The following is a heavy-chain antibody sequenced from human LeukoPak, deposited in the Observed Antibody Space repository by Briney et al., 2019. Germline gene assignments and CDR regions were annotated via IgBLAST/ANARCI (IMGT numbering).Heavy chain of an antibody. CDR1: GGSISSSSHY. J-gene: IGHJ5*02. V-gene: IGHV4-39*07. CDR2: IYYSGST. D-gene: IGHD3-9*01. Sequence: SETLSLTCIASGGSISSSSHYWGWIRQPPGKGLEWIGSIYYSGSTYYNPSLKSRVTIAVDTSKNQFSLKLSSVTAADTAVYYCARGWWFDWTENWFDPWGQGTLVTVSS. CDR3: ARGWWFDWTENWFDP.